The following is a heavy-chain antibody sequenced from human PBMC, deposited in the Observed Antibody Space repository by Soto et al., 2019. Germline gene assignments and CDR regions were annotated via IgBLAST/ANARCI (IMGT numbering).Heavy chain of an antibody. V-gene: IGHV3-23*01. CDR1: GFVFSDYA. D-gene: IGHD2-2*01. CDR3: ASVLIRCVSSSCYTEGFDS. J-gene: IGHJ4*02. Sequence: EVQLLDSGGGWVQPGGSLRLSCVASGFVFSDYAMSWVRQAPGKGLEWVSAISAGGSDTYYADSVTGRFTVSRVNSKNSLYLQMNTLRAEGTAIYYRASVLIRCVSSSCYTEGFDSWGQGTLVTVSS. CDR2: ISAGGSDT.